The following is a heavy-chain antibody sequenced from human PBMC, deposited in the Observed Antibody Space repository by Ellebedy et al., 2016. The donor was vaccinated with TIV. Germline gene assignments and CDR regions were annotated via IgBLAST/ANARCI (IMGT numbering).Heavy chain of an antibody. Sequence: AASVKVSCKASGFAFTSYGFTWVRQAPGQGPEWMGWIGTYEGNTKYAQKLQGRVTMTRDTSTSTAYMELRSLRSDDTAVYYCASDRDGSSSSDFQHWGPGTLVTVSS. J-gene: IGHJ1*01. V-gene: IGHV1-18*04. CDR1: GFAFTSYG. CDR3: ASDRDGSSSSDFQH. CDR2: IGTYEGNT. D-gene: IGHD6-6*01.